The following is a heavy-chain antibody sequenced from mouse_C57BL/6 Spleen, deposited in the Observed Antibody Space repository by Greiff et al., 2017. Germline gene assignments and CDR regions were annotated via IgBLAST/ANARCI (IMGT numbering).Heavy chain of an antibody. CDR3: AKVEDSSGPFAD. CDR1: GYTFTSYW. CDR2: IDPSDSET. Sequence: QVQLQQPGAELVRPGSSVKLSCKASGYTFTSYWMHWVKQRPIQGLEWIGNIDPSDSETHYNQKFKDKATLTVDKSSSTAYMQHSSLTSEDSAVYYCAKVEDSSGPFADWGQGTLVTVSA. D-gene: IGHD3-2*02. V-gene: IGHV1-52*01. J-gene: IGHJ3*01.